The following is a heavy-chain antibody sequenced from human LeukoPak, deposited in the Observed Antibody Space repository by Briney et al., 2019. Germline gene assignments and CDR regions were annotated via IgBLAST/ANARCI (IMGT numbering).Heavy chain of an antibody. CDR1: GGSISSYY. D-gene: IGHD3-22*01. J-gene: IGHJ5*02. CDR3: ASLYDSSGYLPRNNRLYNWFDP. CDR2: IYTSGST. V-gene: IGHV4-4*07. Sequence: PSETLSLTCTVSGGSISSYYWSWIRQPAGKGLEWIGRIYTSGSTNYNPSLKSRVTMSVDTSKNQFSLKLSSVTAADTAVYYCASLYDSSGYLPRNNRLYNWFDPWGQGTLVTVSS.